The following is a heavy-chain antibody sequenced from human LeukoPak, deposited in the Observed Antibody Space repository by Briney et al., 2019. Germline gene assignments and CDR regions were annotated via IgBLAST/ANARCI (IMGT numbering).Heavy chain of an antibody. V-gene: IGHV1-69*13. CDR1: GGTFSSYA. Sequence: GASVKVSCKASGGTFSSYAISWVRQAPGQGLEWMGGIIPIFGTANYAQKFQGRVTITADESTSTACMELSSLRSEDTAVYYCARDGRGSITWPFYYYYMDVWGKGTTVTVSS. CDR2: IIPIFGTA. D-gene: IGHD1-14*01. CDR3: ARDGRGSITWPFYYYYMDV. J-gene: IGHJ6*03.